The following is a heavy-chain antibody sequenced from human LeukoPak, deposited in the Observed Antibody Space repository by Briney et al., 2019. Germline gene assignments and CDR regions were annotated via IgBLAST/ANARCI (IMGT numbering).Heavy chain of an antibody. CDR1: GFTFSSYS. V-gene: IGHV3-48*04. J-gene: IGHJ5*02. CDR2: ISSSSSTI. Sequence: PGGSLRLSCAASGFTFSSYSMTWVRQAPGKGLEWVSYISSSSSTIYYADSVRGRFTISRDNAKNSLYLQMNSLRAEDTAVYYCARGPDPYGSGSYFRFDPWGQGTLVTVSS. D-gene: IGHD3-10*01. CDR3: ARGPDPYGSGSYFRFDP.